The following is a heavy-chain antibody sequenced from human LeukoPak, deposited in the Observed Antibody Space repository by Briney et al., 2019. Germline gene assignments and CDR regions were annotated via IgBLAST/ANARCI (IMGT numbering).Heavy chain of an antibody. CDR2: ISYDGSNK. J-gene: IGHJ4*02. D-gene: IGHD3-9*01. CDR1: GFTFSSYA. Sequence: GGSLRLSCAASGFTFSSYAMSWVRQAPGKGLEWVAVISYDGSNKYYADSVKGRFTISRDNSKNPLYLQMNSLRAEDTAVYYCARDKRVGRYFDWLTLDYWGQGTLVTVSS. CDR3: ARDKRVGRYFDWLTLDY. V-gene: IGHV3-30*04.